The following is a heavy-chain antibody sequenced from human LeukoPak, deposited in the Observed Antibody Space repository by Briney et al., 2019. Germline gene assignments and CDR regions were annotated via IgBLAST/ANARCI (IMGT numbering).Heavy chain of an antibody. CDR3: AREIYGPGSSLSFDY. J-gene: IGHJ4*02. V-gene: IGHV3-21*01. CDR1: GFTFSSYS. CDR2: ISSSSSYI. Sequence: PGGSLRLSCAASGFTFSSYSMNWVRQAPGKGLEWVSSISSSSSYIYYADSVKGRFTISRDNAKNSLYLQMNSLRAEDTAVYYCAREIYGPGSSLSFDYWGQGTLVTVSS. D-gene: IGHD3-10*01.